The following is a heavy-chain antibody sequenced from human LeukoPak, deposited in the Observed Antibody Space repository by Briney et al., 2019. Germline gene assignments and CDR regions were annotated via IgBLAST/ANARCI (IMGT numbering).Heavy chain of an antibody. D-gene: IGHD5-24*01. Sequence: GGSLRLSCAASGFTFSSYAMSWVRQAPGKGLEWVSGVSGSGGSTYYADSVKGRFTISRDNSKNTLYLQMNSLRVEDTAVYYCAKDRDGYNLIDFDYWGQRTLVTVSS. J-gene: IGHJ4*02. CDR2: VSGSGGST. CDR1: GFTFSSYA. CDR3: AKDRDGYNLIDFDY. V-gene: IGHV3-23*01.